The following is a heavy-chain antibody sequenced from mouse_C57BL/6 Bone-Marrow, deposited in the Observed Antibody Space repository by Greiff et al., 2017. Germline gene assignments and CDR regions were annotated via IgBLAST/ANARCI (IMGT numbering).Heavy chain of an antibody. Sequence: EVHLVESGGGLVQPGGSLKLSCAASGFTFSDYGMAWVRQAPRKGPEWVAFISNLAYSIYYADTVTGRFTISRENAKNTLYLERSSLRSEDTAMYYCAVLGGNYFYYAMDYWGQGTSVTVSS. CDR1: GFTFSDYG. V-gene: IGHV5-15*01. D-gene: IGHD2-1*01. J-gene: IGHJ4*01. CDR2: ISNLAYSI. CDR3: AVLGGNYFYYAMDY.